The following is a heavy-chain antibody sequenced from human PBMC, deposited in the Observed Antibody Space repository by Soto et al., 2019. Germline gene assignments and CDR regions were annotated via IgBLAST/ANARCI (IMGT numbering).Heavy chain of an antibody. CDR1: GYNFTRFG. D-gene: IGHD3-9*01. J-gene: IGHJ6*02. CDR2: MGAYSGQT. V-gene: IGHV1-18*01. Sequence: ASVKVSCKASGYNFTRFGISWVRQAPGQGLEWMGWMGAYSGQTRYAPKFQGRLSMTTDASMSTAYIDLRSLRSDDTALYYCGREGQRLAQEDYYQFNGMDVWGQGTTVTVSS. CDR3: GREGQRLAQEDYYQFNGMDV.